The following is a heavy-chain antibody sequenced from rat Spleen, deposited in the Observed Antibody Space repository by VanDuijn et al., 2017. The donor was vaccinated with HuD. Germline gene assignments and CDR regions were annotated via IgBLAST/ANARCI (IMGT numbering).Heavy chain of an antibody. CDR2: ISYDGSST. J-gene: IGHJ4*01. D-gene: IGHD1-6*01. Sequence: EVQLVESGGGLVQPGRSMKLSCAASGFTFSNYDMAWVRQAPTKGLEWVASISYDGSSTYYRDSVKGRFTISRDNAKSTLYLQMDSLRSEDTATYYCTTDQTYTTDYYYGDVMDAWGQGASVTVSS. CDR1: GFTFSNYD. CDR3: TTDQTYTTDYYYGDVMDA. V-gene: IGHV5-20*01.